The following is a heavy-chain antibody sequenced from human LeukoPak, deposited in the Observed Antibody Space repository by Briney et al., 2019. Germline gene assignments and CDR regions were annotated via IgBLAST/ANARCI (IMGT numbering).Heavy chain of an antibody. CDR3: ARDVGEGYCSGGSCSDY. CDR1: GGTFSSYA. D-gene: IGHD2-15*01. V-gene: IGHV1-69*13. Sequence: SVKVSCKASGGTFSSYAISWVRQAPGQGLEWMGGIIPTFGTANYAKKFQGRVTITADESTSTAYMELSSLRSDDTAVYYCARDVGEGYCSGGSCSDYWGQGTLVTVSS. J-gene: IGHJ4*02. CDR2: IIPTFGTA.